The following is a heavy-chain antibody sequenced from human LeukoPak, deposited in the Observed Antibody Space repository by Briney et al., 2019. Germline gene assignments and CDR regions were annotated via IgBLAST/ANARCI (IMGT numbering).Heavy chain of an antibody. CDR3: AKSAYDFWSSFDY. V-gene: IGHV3-23*01. J-gene: IGHJ4*02. Sequence: GGSLRLSCAPSGFIFSNYAMIWVRQAPGKGLEWVSGISDSGGSTYYADSVKGRFTISRDNSKSTLYMQMSSLRAEDTAVYYCAKSAYDFWSSFDYWGQGTLVTVSS. CDR2: ISDSGGST. CDR1: GFIFSNYA. D-gene: IGHD3-3*01.